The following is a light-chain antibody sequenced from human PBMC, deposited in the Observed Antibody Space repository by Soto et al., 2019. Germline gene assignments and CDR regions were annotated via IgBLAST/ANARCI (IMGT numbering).Light chain of an antibody. J-gene: IGKJ5*01. Sequence: DIQMTQSPSSLSASVGDRVTITGRASQSISSYLDWYQQKPGKAPKLPIFAASTLQSGVPSRFSGSGSGTEFTLSSSSLQPEDFATYYRQQLNSYPITFGQGTRLEIK. V-gene: IGKV1-9*01. CDR2: AAS. CDR3: QQLNSYPIT. CDR1: QSISSY.